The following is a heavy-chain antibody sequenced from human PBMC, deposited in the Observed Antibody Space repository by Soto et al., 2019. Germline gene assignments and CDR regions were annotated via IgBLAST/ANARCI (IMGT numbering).Heavy chain of an antibody. CDR2: ISYDGSNK. CDR1: GFTFSSYA. J-gene: IGHJ4*02. V-gene: IGHV3-30-3*01. D-gene: IGHD3-3*01. CDR3: ASQAVFGVVIIEYHSDY. Sequence: GGSLRLSCAASGFTFSSYAMHWVRQAPGKGLEWVAVISYDGSNKYYADSVKGRFTISRDNSKNTLYLQMNSLRAEDTAVYYCASQAVFGVVIIEYHSDYWGQGTLVTVSS.